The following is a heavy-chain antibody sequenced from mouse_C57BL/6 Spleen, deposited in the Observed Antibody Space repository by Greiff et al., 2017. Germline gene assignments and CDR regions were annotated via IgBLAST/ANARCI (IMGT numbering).Heavy chain of an antibody. V-gene: IGHV5-17*01. CDR2: ISSGSSTI. Sequence: EVKLVESGGGLVKPGGSLKLSCAASGFTFSDYGMHWVRQAPGKGLEWVAYISSGSSTIYYADTVKGRFTISRDNAKNTLFLQMSSLRSEDTAMCYCDRYYYWYFDYWGQGTTLTVSS. CDR3: DRYYYWYFDY. J-gene: IGHJ2*01. D-gene: IGHD1-1*01. CDR1: GFTFSDYG.